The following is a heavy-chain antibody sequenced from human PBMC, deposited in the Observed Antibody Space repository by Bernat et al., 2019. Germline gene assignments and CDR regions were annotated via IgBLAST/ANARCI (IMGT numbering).Heavy chain of an antibody. J-gene: IGHJ3*02. Sequence: EVQLVESGGGLVQPGGSLRLSCAASGFSFSSYDMNWVRQAPGKGLEWVSLVTGSGTNIFYADCVKGRFTVSRDNAKNSLYLQMNSLRAEDTAVYYCARGGGAFDIWGQGTMVTVSS. CDR1: GFSFSSYD. V-gene: IGHV3-48*01. CDR2: VTGSGTNI. CDR3: ARGGGAFDI.